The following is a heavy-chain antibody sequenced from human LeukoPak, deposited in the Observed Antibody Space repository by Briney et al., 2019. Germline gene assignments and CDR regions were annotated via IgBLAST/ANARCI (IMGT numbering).Heavy chain of an antibody. D-gene: IGHD6-6*01. CDR1: GGSISSHY. CDR2: IYYSGST. Sequence: SETLSLTCTVSGGSISSHYWSWIRQPPGKGLEWIGYIYYSGSTNYNPSLKSRVTISVDTSKNQFSLKLSSATAADTAVYYCARVIAARAGDYYYYYMDVWGKGTTVTVSS. V-gene: IGHV4-59*11. CDR3: ARVIAARAGDYYYYYMDV. J-gene: IGHJ6*03.